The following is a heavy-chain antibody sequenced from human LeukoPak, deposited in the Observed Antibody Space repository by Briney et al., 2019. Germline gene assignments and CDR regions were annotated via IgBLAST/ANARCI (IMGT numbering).Heavy chain of an antibody. J-gene: IGHJ5*02. CDR2: INHSGST. Sequence: SETLSLTCAVYGGSFSGYYWSWIRQPPGKGLEWIGEINHSGSTNYNPSLKSRVTISVDTSKNQFSLKLSSVTAADTAVYYCARLPYGSGSNLPWGQGTLVTVSS. D-gene: IGHD3-10*01. V-gene: IGHV4-34*01. CDR1: GGSFSGYY. CDR3: ARLPYGSGSNLP.